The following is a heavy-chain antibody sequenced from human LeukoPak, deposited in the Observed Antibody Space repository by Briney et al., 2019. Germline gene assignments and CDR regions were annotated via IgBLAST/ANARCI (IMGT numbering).Heavy chain of an antibody. J-gene: IGHJ4*02. Sequence: SETLSLTCAVYGGSFSGYYWSWIRQPPGKGLEWIGEINHSGSTNYNPSLKSRVTISVDTSKNQFSLKLSSVTAADTAVYYCARKNDFWDYWGQGTLVTVSS. CDR3: ARKNDFWDY. CDR1: GGSFSGYY. D-gene: IGHD3-3*01. CDR2: INHSGST. V-gene: IGHV4-34*01.